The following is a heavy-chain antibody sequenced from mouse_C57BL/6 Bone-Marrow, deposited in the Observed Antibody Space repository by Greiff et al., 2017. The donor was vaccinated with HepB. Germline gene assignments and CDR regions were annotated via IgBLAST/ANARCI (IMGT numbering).Heavy chain of an antibody. CDR2: IDPSDSYT. V-gene: IGHV1-59*01. J-gene: IGHJ2*01. CDR3: YGNYFDY. Sequence: QVQLQQPGAELVRPGTSVKLSCKASGYTFTSYWMHWVKQRPGQGLEWIGVIDPSDSYTNYNQKFKGKATFTVDTSSSTAYMQLSSLTSEDSAVYYCYGNYFDYWGQGTTLTVSS. CDR1: GYTFTSYW. D-gene: IGHD2-1*01.